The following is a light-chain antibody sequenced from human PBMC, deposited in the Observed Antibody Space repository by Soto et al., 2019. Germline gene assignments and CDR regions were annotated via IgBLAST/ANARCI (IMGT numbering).Light chain of an antibody. CDR1: SSDVGAYNY. Sequence: QSALTQPASVSGSPGQSITVSCTGSSSDVGAYNYVSWYQQHPGKAPKLIIYDVTNRPSGISSRFSGAKSGNTASLTISGLQAEYEADYYGSSYLSSRTYVFGTGTKLTVL. V-gene: IGLV2-14*03. CDR2: DVT. CDR3: SSYLSSRTYV. J-gene: IGLJ1*01.